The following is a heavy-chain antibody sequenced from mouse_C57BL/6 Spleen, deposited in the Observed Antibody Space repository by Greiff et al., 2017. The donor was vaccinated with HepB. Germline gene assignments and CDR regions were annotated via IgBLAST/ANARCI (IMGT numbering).Heavy chain of an antibody. CDR2: IYPRSGNT. CDR3: ARGIYGSSNYYAMDY. CDR1: GYTFTSYG. Sequence: VQLQQSGAELARPGASVKLSCKASGYTFTSYGISWVKQRTGQGLEWFGEIYPRSGNTYYNEKFKGKATLTADKSSSTAYMELRSLTSEDSAVYIWARGIYGSSNYYAMDYWGQGTSVTVSS. J-gene: IGHJ4*01. D-gene: IGHD1-1*01. V-gene: IGHV1-81*01.